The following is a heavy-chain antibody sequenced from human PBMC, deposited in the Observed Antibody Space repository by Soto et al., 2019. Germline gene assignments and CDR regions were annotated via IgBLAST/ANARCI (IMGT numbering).Heavy chain of an antibody. D-gene: IGHD2-2*01. V-gene: IGHV4-39*07. J-gene: IGHJ5*02. CDR1: GGSISSSSYY. CDR2: IYYSGST. Sequence: SETLSLTCTVSGGSISSSSYYWGWIRQPPGKGLEWIGSIYYSGSTYYNPSLKSRVTISVDTSKNQFSLKLSSVTAADTAVYYCAREVRCSSTSCYLNYWFDPWGQGTLVTVSS. CDR3: AREVRCSSTSCYLNYWFDP.